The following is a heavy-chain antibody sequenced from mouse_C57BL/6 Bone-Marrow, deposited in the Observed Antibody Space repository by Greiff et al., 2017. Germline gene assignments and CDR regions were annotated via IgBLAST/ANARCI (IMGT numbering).Heavy chain of an antibody. CDR3: AIGDGFLMDY. CDR1: VSTFTIYW. V-gene: IGHV1-74*01. J-gene: IGHJ4*01. CDR2: IHPSDSDT. Sequence: VQLQQPGAELVKPGASVKVSCKASVSTFTIYWMPWVKPRPGQGLEWIGRIHPSDSDTNYNQKCKGKATWTVDKSSSTAYMQLSSLTSEDSAVYYCAIGDGFLMDYWGQGTSVTVSS. D-gene: IGHD2-3*01.